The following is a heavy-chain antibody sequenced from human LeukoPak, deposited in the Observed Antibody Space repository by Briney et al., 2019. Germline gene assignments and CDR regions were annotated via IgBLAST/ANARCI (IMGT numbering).Heavy chain of an antibody. CDR3: AKTTVKTYYFDY. D-gene: IGHD4-17*01. CDR1: GFTFSSYG. CDR2: ISGSGGST. V-gene: IGHV3-23*01. J-gene: IGHJ4*02. Sequence: GGSLRLSCAASGFTFSSYGMSWVRQAPGKGLEWVSAISGSGGSTYYADSVKGRFTISRDNSKNTLYLQMNSLRAEDTAVYYCAKTTVKTYYFDYWGQGTLVTVSS.